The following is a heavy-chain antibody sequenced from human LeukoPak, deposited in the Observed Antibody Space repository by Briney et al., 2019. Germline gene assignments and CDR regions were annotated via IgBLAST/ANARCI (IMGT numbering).Heavy chain of an antibody. D-gene: IGHD3-22*01. J-gene: IGHJ4*02. CDR3: ASDRGYYYDSSGRKRTDY. V-gene: IGHV4-34*01. CDR1: VGSFSSYY. CDR2: INHSGST. Sequence: SETLSLTCAVYVGSFSSYYWIWISQPPGKVLEWSGEINHSGSTNYNPSLKSRVTISVDTSNNHSSLKLSSVTAADTAVYYCASDRGYYYDSSGRKRTDYWGEGTMATVSS.